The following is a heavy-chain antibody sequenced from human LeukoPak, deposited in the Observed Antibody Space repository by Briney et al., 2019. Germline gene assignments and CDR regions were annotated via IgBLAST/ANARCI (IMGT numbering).Heavy chain of an antibody. D-gene: IGHD4-23*01. CDR1: GFSRRTRGVG. CDR2: IYWDDDK. V-gene: IGHV2-5*02. Sequence: ESGPTLVKATQTLTLTCTFSGFSRRTRGVGVGWIRQPPGKALEWLSLIYWDDDKRYSPSLKSRVTISKDTSKDQVVLTMNNMDPVDTATYYCAHTVDGVYDYWGQGTLVTVSS. J-gene: IGHJ4*02. CDR3: AHTVDGVYDY.